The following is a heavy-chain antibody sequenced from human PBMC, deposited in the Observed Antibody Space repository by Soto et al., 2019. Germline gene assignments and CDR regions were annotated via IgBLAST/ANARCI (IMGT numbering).Heavy chain of an antibody. J-gene: IGHJ1*01. V-gene: IGHV3-23*01. Sequence: PGGSLRLSCAASGFIFTTYAMSWVRQAPGKGLEWVSVISGRGDNTYYVDSVKGRFTISRDNSKNTLYLQMNSLRAEDTAVYYCAKDWGYCTNDGCYEYFQDWGQGTQVTVSS. D-gene: IGHD2-8*01. CDR3: AKDWGYCTNDGCYEYFQD. CDR2: ISGRGDNT. CDR1: GFIFTTYA.